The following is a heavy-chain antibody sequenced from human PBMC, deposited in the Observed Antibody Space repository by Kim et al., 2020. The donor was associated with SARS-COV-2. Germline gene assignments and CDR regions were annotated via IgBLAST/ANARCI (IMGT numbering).Heavy chain of an antibody. CDR2: INHSGST. CDR3: ARGPRRPWDIVVVPAVLFDY. Sequence: SETLSLTCAVYGGSFSGYYWSWIRQPPGKGLEWIGEINHSGSTNYNPSLKSRVTISVDTSKNQFSLKLSSVTAADTAVYYCARGPRRPWDIVVVPAVLFDYWGQGTLVTVSS. V-gene: IGHV4-34*01. CDR1: GGSFSGYY. D-gene: IGHD2-2*01. J-gene: IGHJ4*02.